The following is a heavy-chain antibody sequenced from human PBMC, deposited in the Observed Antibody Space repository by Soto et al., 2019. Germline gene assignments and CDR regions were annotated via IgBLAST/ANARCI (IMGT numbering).Heavy chain of an antibody. V-gene: IGHV2-5*02. D-gene: IGHD3-3*01. CDR2: IYWDDDK. Sequence: KESGPTLVNPTQTLTLTCTFSGFSLSTSGVGVGWIRQPPGKALEWLALIYWDDDKRYSPSLKSRLTITKDTSKNQVVLTMTNMDPVDTATYYCAHTTAYYDFWSGTDNWFDPWGQGTLVTVSS. J-gene: IGHJ5*02. CDR1: GFSLSTSGVG. CDR3: AHTTAYYDFWSGTDNWFDP.